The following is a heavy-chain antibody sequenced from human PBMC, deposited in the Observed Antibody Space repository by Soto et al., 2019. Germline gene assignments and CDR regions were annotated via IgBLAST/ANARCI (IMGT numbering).Heavy chain of an antibody. V-gene: IGHV3-23*01. CDR3: AKDRRAGGNSAFYFDF. J-gene: IGHJ4*02. CDR1: GVTLGIYA. CDR2: ISATGGGT. D-gene: IGHD3-16*01. Sequence: GGCLTHSCKASGVTLGIYAMNWDRQAAGEGLEWVSLISATGGGTYYADSVKGRFTISRDNSHNTLYLQVHSLTAEDTAVYYCAKDRRAGGNSAFYFDFWGQGAQVTVSS.